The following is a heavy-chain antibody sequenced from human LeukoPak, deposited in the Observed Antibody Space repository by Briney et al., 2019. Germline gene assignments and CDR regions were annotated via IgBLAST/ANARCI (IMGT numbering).Heavy chain of an antibody. CDR1: GYTFTGYY. CDR3: ARDTTRSSGFDP. Sequence: ASVKVSCKASGYTFTGYYMHWVRQAPGQGLEWMGWINPNSGGTNYAQKFQGRVTMTRDTFISTAYMELSRLRSDDTAVYYCARDTTRSSGFDPWGQGTLVTVSS. D-gene: IGHD1-1*01. CDR2: INPNSGGT. J-gene: IGHJ5*02. V-gene: IGHV1-2*02.